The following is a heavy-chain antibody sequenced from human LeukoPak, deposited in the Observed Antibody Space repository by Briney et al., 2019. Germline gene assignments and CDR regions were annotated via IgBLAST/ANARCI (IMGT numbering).Heavy chain of an antibody. Sequence: ASVKVSCKASGYTFTSYGISWARQAPGQGLEWMGGIIPIFGTANYAQKFQGRVTITTDESTSTAYMELSSLRSEDTAVYYCARDGVFTYYYDSSGYDQGRPSAFAIWGQGTMVTVSS. D-gene: IGHD3-22*01. CDR2: IIPIFGTA. CDR1: GYTFTSYG. V-gene: IGHV1-69*05. CDR3: ARDGVFTYYYDSSGYDQGRPSAFAI. J-gene: IGHJ3*02.